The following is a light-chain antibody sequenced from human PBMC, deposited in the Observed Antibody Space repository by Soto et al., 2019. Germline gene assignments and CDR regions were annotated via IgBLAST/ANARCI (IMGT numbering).Light chain of an antibody. CDR3: CSYVASSTLV. CDR2: EGS. V-gene: IGLV2-23*01. J-gene: IGLJ3*02. CDR1: STDVGRFDL. Sequence: QSALTQPASVSGSPGQSITISCSGTSTDVGRFDLVSWYQQHPGKAPKLMIFEGSKRASGVSNRFSCSTSGNTASLTISGLQAEDESDYFCCSYVASSTLVFGGGTKLTVL.